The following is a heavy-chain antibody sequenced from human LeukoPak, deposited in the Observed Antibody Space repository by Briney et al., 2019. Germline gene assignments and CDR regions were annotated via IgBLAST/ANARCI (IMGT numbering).Heavy chain of an antibody. D-gene: IGHD3-10*01. V-gene: IGHV3-23*01. CDR1: GFTFSHFA. J-gene: IGHJ4*01. CDR2: ISGSGNKT. CDR3: AKLKRVGIAPFDD. Sequence: GGPLRLSCAASGFTFSHFAMSWVRQAPGKGLHWVSTISGSGNKTYDADSVKGRFTISRDNSKNTLYLQMTGLRAEDTAVYYCAKLKRVGIAPFDDWGHGILVTVSS.